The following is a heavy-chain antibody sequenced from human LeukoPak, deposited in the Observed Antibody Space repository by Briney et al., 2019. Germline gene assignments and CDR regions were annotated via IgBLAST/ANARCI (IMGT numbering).Heavy chain of an antibody. CDR3: ARDRTISAFGVVTNYYFDY. Sequence: GASVKVSCKASGYTFTSYGISWVRQAPGQGLEWMGWINPNSGGTNYAQKFQGWVTMTRDTSISTAYMELSRLRSDDTAVYYCARDRTISAFGVVTNYYFDYWGQGTLVTVSS. CDR1: GYTFTSYG. CDR2: INPNSGGT. V-gene: IGHV1-2*04. D-gene: IGHD3-3*01. J-gene: IGHJ4*02.